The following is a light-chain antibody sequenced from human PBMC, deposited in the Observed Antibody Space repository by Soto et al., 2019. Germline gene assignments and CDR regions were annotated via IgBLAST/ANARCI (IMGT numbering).Light chain of an antibody. Sequence: DIQMTQSPSSLSASVGDRVTITCRASQSISNYLNWYQQKPGKAPKLLIYAASSMQSGVPSRFSGSGSETDFTLTISSLQPDDSATDYCQHSFSPLWTFGQGTKVEV. CDR3: QHSFSPLWT. CDR2: AAS. J-gene: IGKJ1*01. V-gene: IGKV1-39*01. CDR1: QSISNY.